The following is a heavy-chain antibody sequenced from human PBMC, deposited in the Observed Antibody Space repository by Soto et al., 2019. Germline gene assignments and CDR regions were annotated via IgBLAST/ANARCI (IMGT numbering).Heavy chain of an antibody. V-gene: IGHV3-23*01. CDR1: GFTFSNYA. CDR2: ISGSAGST. Sequence: PGGSLRLSCAASGFTFSNYAINWVRQSPGKGLEWVSVISGSAGSTYYADSVKSRFTITRDNSKNTLYLQMNSLRAEDTAVYYCARDWYSSSSSYYYYGMDVWGQGTTVTVSS. D-gene: IGHD6-6*01. J-gene: IGHJ6*02. CDR3: ARDWYSSSSSYYYYGMDV.